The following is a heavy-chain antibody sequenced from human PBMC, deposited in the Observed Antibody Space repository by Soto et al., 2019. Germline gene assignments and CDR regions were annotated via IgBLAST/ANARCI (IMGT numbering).Heavy chain of an antibody. Sequence: GGSLRLSCAASGFTFSSYSMNWVRQAPGKGLEWVSSISSSSSYIYYADSVKGRFTISRDNAKNSLYLQMNSLRAEDTAVYYCARDLATSGDYGGDIWGQGTMVTVSS. J-gene: IGHJ3*02. CDR3: ARDLATSGDYGGDI. CDR1: GFTFSSYS. D-gene: IGHD4-17*01. V-gene: IGHV3-21*01. CDR2: ISSSSSYI.